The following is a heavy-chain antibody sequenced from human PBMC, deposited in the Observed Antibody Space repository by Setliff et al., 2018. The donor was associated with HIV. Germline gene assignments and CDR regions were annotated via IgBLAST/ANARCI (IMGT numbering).Heavy chain of an antibody. D-gene: IGHD2-2*01. V-gene: IGHV3-23*01. CDR1: GLTFSNYA. CDR2: ISGGGGST. J-gene: IGHJ4*02. Sequence: GGSLRLSCAASGLTFSNYAMSWVRQAPGKGLEWVSGISGGGGSTNYADSVKGRFTISRDNFKNTLYLQMNSLRAEDTAVYYCAKDQVIVVVPAAFDYWGQGTLVTVSS. CDR3: AKDQVIVVVPAAFDY.